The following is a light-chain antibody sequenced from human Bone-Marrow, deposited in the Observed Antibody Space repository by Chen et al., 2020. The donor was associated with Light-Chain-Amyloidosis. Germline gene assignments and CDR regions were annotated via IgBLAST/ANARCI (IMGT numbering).Light chain of an antibody. J-gene: IGLJ3*02. CDR3: QVWDRSSDRPV. Sequence: SYVLTQPSSVSVAPGQTATIACGGKNIGSTSVHWYQQTPGQAPLLVVYDDSDRPSGIPERLSGSNSGNTATLTSSRVEAGDEADYYCQVWDRSSDRPVFGGGTKLTVL. V-gene: IGLV3-21*02. CDR1: NIGSTS. CDR2: DDS.